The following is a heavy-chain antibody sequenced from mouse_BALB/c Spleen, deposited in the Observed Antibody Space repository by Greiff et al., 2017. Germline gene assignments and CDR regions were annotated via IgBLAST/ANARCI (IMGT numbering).Heavy chain of an antibody. CDR3: ARRGFPTSWFAY. CDR2: IYPGDGDT. CDR1: GYAFSSYW. J-gene: IGHJ3*01. D-gene: IGHD5-5*01. V-gene: IGHV1-80*01. Sequence: VQLQESGAELVRPGSSVKISCKASGYAFSSYWMNWVKQRPGQGLEWIGQIYPGDGDTNYNGKFKGKATLTADKSSSTAYMQLSSLTSEDSAVYFCARRGFPTSWFAYWGQGTLVTVSA.